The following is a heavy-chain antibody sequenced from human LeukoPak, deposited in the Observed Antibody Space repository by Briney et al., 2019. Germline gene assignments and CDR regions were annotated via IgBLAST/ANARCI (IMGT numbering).Heavy chain of an antibody. CDR3: ARVGDHYDGSGSYYFDWFDP. J-gene: IGHJ5*02. Sequence: ASVKVSCQASGYTFTSYGISWVRQAPGQGLEWMGWISAYSGNTYYAQKLQGRVTMTTDTSTSTAYMELRSVRSDDTAVYDCARVGDHYDGSGSYYFDWFDPWGQGTLVTVSS. V-gene: IGHV1-18*01. CDR2: ISAYSGNT. CDR1: GYTFTSYG. D-gene: IGHD3-10*01.